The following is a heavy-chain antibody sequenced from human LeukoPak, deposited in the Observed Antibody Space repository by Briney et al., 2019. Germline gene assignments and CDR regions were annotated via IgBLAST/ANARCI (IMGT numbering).Heavy chain of an antibody. Sequence: SETLSLTCTVSGGSLSGYYWSWIRQPPGKRLEWIGYIYNSGNTNYNPSLKSRVIITADTSRNQFSLKLSSVTAADTAVYYCARRRSTFRHWGQGTLVTVSS. J-gene: IGHJ4*02. CDR1: GGSLSGYY. CDR3: ARRRSTFRH. V-gene: IGHV4-59*01. D-gene: IGHD2/OR15-2a*01. CDR2: IYNSGNT.